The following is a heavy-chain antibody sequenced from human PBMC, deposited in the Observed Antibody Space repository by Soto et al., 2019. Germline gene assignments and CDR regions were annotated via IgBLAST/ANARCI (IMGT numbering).Heavy chain of an antibody. D-gene: IGHD3-10*01. CDR2: IYHSGST. J-gene: IGHJ5*02. CDR3: ARILNYGSGANWFDP. CDR1: GGSISSGGYS. Sequence: SETLSLTCAVSGGSISSGGYSWSWIRQPPGKGLEWIGYIYHSGSTYYNPSLKSRVTISVDRSKNQFSLKLSSVTAADTAVYYCARILNYGSGANWFDPWGQGTLVTVSS. V-gene: IGHV4-30-2*01.